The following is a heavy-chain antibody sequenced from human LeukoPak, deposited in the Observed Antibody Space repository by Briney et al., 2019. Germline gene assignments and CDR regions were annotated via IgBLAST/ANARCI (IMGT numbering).Heavy chain of an antibody. D-gene: IGHD2-15*01. CDR1: GFTFSSYA. Sequence: PGGSLRLSCAASGFTFSSYAMNWVRQAPGKGLEWVSAICGSGGSTYYADSVKGRFTISRDNSKNTLYLQMNSLGAEDTAVYYCAKLGGGSCYGRVDSWGQGTLVTVSS. V-gene: IGHV3-23*01. CDR2: ICGSGGST. CDR3: AKLGGGSCYGRVDS. J-gene: IGHJ4*02.